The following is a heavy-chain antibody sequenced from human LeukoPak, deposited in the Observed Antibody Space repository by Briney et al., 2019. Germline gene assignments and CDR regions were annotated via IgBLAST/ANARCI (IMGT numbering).Heavy chain of an antibody. J-gene: IGHJ4*02. CDR1: GFTFITYA. D-gene: IGHD5-18*01. V-gene: IGHV3-30*04. CDR2: ISSDGSYK. Sequence: GGSLRLSCAASGFTFITYAMHWVRQAPGKGLEWVAVISSDGSYKYYADSVKGRFTISRDNSKNTLYLQMNSLIPEDTAVYYCARQYISGQWYFDYWGQGTLVTVSS. CDR3: ARQYISGQWYFDY.